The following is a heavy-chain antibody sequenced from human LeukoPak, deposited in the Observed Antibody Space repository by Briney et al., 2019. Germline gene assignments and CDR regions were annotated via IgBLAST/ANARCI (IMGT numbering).Heavy chain of an antibody. D-gene: IGHD5-18*01. CDR3: ARGERGCSYATGYYYYMDV. J-gene: IGHJ6*03. Sequence: SETLSLTCAVYGGSFSGYYWSWIRQPPGKGLEWIGEINHSGSTNYNPSLKSRVTISVDTSKNQFSLKLSSVTAADTAVYYCARGERGCSYATGYYYYMDVWGKGTTVTVSS. CDR2: INHSGST. V-gene: IGHV4-34*01. CDR1: GGSFSGYY.